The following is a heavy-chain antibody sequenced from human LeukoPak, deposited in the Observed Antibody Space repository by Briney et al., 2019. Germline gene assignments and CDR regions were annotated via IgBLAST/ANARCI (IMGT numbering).Heavy chain of an antibody. V-gene: IGHV4-34*01. CDR3: VRQIGAGAFDL. D-gene: IGHD6-19*01. CDR1: EGSLSGYF. Sequence: SGTLSLTCAVYEGSLSGYFWSWIRQPPGKGLEWIGEISIAGEINYNPSLRSRATISMDTTKNQFSLRLTSVIAADTALYYCVRQIGAGAFDLWGRDRVVTVSS. CDR2: ISIAGEI. J-gene: IGHJ2*01.